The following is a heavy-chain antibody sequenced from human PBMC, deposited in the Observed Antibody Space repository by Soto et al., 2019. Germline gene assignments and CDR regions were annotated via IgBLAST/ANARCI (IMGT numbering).Heavy chain of an antibody. J-gene: IGHJ5*02. CDR1: GFTFSDYA. Sequence: DVQLLESGGGLVQPGGSLRLSCAASGFTFSDYAMTWVRQAPGKGLEWVSGIGGGGADTYYADSVKGRFTISRDNSKNTLYLQMNSLRAEDTAVYYCAKDAVPYNGQWDWFDPWGLGTLVTVSS. D-gene: IGHD3-10*01. CDR2: IGGGGADT. V-gene: IGHV3-23*01. CDR3: AKDAVPYNGQWDWFDP.